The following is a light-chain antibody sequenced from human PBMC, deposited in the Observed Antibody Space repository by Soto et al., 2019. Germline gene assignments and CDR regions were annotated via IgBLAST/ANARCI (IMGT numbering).Light chain of an antibody. Sequence: QSALTQPPSASGSPGQSVTISCSGTSSDVGGYNYVSWYQQHPGKAPKVMIYEVSKRPSGVPDRFSGSKSGNTASLTVSGLLAEDEADYYCSSYTGSNNLGFGGGTKLTVL. CDR2: EVS. CDR3: SSYTGSNNLG. CDR1: SSDVGGYNY. J-gene: IGLJ3*02. V-gene: IGLV2-8*01.